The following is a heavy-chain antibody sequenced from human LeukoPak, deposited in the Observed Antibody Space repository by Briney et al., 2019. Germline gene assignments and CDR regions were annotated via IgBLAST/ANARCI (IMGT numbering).Heavy chain of an antibody. CDR1: GFTFSSYG. V-gene: IGHV3-30*18. J-gene: IGHJ4*02. CDR2: ISYDGSNK. Sequence: GGSLRLSCAASGFTFSSYGMHWVRQAPGKGLEWVAVISYDGSNKYYADSVKGRFTISRDNSKNTLYLQMNSLRAEDTAVYYCAKDVHWGSGFDYWGQGTLVTVSS. D-gene: IGHD7-27*01. CDR3: AKDVHWGSGFDY.